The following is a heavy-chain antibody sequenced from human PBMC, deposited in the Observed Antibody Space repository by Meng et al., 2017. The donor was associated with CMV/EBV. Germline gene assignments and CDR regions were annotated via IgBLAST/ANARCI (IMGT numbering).Heavy chain of an antibody. CDR2: IWYDGSNK. Sequence: GGSLRLSCAASGFTFSSYGMHWVRQAPGKGLEWVAVIWYDGSNKYYADSVKGRFTISRDNSKNTLYLQMNSLRAEDTAVYYCARDLGYGDYVGYFDYWGQGTLVTVSS. CDR1: GFTFSSYG. CDR3: ARDLGYGDYVGYFDY. D-gene: IGHD4-17*01. V-gene: IGHV3-30*19. J-gene: IGHJ4*02.